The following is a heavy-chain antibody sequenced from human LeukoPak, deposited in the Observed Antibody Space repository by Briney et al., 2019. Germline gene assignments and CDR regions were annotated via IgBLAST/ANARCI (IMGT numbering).Heavy chain of an antibody. J-gene: IGHJ6*03. CDR1: GFKFSSYG. V-gene: IGHV1-18*01. D-gene: IGHD3-10*01. CDR3: ARVGLLWFGELMDHYYYYMDV. Sequence: ASVKVSCKASGFKFSSYGFNWVRQAPGQGPEWMGWISAYDGKTNYAQKFQGRVTMTTDTSANMAYVELRSLTSDDTAVYYCARVGLLWFGELMDHYYYYMDVWGKGTTVTVSS. CDR2: ISAYDGKT.